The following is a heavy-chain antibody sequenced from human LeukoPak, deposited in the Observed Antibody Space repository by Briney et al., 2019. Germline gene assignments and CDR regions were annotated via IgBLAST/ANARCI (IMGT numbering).Heavy chain of an antibody. Sequence: GESLKISCKGSGYSFTSNWIGWVRQMPGKGLEWMGIIYPGDSDTRYSPSFEGQVTISADKSISTAYLQWSSLKASDTAMYYCARSGDSSRRFFDYWGQGTLVTVSS. CDR1: GYSFTSNW. CDR3: ARSGDSSRRFFDY. J-gene: IGHJ4*02. D-gene: IGHD6-13*01. CDR2: IYPGDSDT. V-gene: IGHV5-51*01.